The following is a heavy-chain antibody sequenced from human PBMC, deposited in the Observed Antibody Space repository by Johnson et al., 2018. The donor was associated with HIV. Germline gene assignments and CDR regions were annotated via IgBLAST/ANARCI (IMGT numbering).Heavy chain of an antibody. V-gene: IGHV3-33*08. CDR1: GFTFSSYG. Sequence: QVQLVESGGGVVQPGRSLRLSCAASGFTFSSYGMHWVRQAPGKGLEWVAVIRYDGSNKYYADSVKGRFTISRDNSKNMLYLQMNSLRVEDTAVYYCANLIGGGIWGQGTMVTVSS. CDR2: IRYDGSNK. D-gene: IGHD3-16*01. CDR3: ANLIGGGI. J-gene: IGHJ3*02.